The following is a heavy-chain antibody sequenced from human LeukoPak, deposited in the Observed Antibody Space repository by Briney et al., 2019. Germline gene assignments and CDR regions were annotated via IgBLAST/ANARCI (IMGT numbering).Heavy chain of an antibody. Sequence: GASVKVSCKASGFTFTSSAMQWVRQARGQRLEWIGWIVVGSGNTNYAQKFQERVTITRDMSTSTAYMELSSLRSEDTAVYYCAAGELDYDFWSGYYNFGYWGQGTLVTVSS. J-gene: IGHJ4*02. D-gene: IGHD3-3*01. V-gene: IGHV1-58*02. CDR1: GFTFTSSA. CDR2: IVVGSGNT. CDR3: AAGELDYDFWSGYYNFGY.